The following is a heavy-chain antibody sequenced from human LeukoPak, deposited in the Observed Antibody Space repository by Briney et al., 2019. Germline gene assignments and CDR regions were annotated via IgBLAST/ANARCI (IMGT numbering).Heavy chain of an antibody. CDR3: ARDRLMYYYGSGSSTDHAFDI. CDR2: IYSGGST. D-gene: IGHD3-10*01. CDR1: GFTVSSNY. J-gene: IGHJ3*02. V-gene: IGHV3-66*01. Sequence: GGSLRLSCAASGFTVSSNYMSWVRQAPGKGLEWVSVIYSGGSTYYADSVKGRFTISRDNSKNTLYLQMNSLRAEDTAVYYCARDRLMYYYGSGSSTDHAFDIWGQGTMVTVSS.